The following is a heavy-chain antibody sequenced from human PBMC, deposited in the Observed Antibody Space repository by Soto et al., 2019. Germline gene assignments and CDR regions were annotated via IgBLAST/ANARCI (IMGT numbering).Heavy chain of an antibody. CDR2: IYYSRST. V-gene: IGHV4-59*11. J-gene: IGHJ4*01. CDR1: GGSISSHY. D-gene: IGHD2-8*02. CDR3: VRDKMGPDYPGGFVH. Sequence: PSETLSLTCTVSGGSISSHYWSWIRQPPGKGLEWIAYIYYSRSTTYNPSLKSRVTISVDTSKNQFSLKLSSVTAADTAVYYCVRDKMGPDYPGGFVHWGHGTLGTDSS.